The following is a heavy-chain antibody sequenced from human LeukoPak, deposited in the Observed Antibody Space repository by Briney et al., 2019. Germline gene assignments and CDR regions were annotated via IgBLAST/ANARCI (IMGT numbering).Heavy chain of an antibody. CDR2: INPNGGGT. Sequence: ASVKVSCKASGYTFTGYYMHWVRQAPGQGLEWMGWINPNGGGTNYAQKFQGRVTMTRDTFISTAYMELSRLRSDDTAVYYCAGGYCSGGSCYSFDYWGQGPLVIVSS. CDR3: AGGYCSGGSCYSFDY. CDR1: GYTFTGYY. V-gene: IGHV1-2*02. D-gene: IGHD2-15*01. J-gene: IGHJ4*02.